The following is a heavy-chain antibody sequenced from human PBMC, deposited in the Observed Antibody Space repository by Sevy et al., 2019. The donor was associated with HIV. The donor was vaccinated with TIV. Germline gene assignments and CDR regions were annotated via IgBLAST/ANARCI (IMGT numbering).Heavy chain of an antibody. D-gene: IGHD4-17*01. J-gene: IGHJ5*02. Sequence: GGSLRLSCAASGFTFSSYAMHWVHQAPGKGLEWVAVISYDGSNKYYADSVKGRFTISRDNSKNTLYLQMNSLRAEDTAVYYCARSVRLYNWFDPWGQGTLVTVSS. CDR2: ISYDGSNK. CDR3: ARSVRLYNWFDP. CDR1: GFTFSSYA. V-gene: IGHV3-30-3*01.